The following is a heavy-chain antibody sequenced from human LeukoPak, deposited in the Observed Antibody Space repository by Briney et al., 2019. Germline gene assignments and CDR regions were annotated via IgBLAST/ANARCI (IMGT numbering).Heavy chain of an antibody. CDR3: ARELYDFWSGYQSRWDYGMDV. V-gene: IGHV3-30-3*01. D-gene: IGHD3-3*01. CDR2: ISYDGSNK. CDR1: GFTFSSYA. J-gene: IGHJ6*02. Sequence: GSPRLSCAASGFTFSSYAMHWVRQAPGKGLEWVAVISYDGSNKYYADSVKGRFTISRDNSKNTLYLQMNSLRAEDTAVYYCARELYDFWSGYQSRWDYGMDVWGQGTTVTVSS.